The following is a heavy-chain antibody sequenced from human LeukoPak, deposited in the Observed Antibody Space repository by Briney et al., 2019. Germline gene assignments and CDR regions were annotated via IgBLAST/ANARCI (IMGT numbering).Heavy chain of an antibody. V-gene: IGHV1-69*13. CDR1: GGIFSSYA. CDR2: IIPILGTA. D-gene: IGHD5-12*01. Sequence: SVKVSCKASGGIFSSYAISWVRQAPGQGLEWMGGIIPILGTANYAQKFQGRVTITADESTSTAYMELSSLRSEDTAVYYCARDPPLYSGYDYSSSRGGKFFDYWGQGTLVTVSS. CDR3: ARDPPLYSGYDYSSSRGGKFFDY. J-gene: IGHJ4*02.